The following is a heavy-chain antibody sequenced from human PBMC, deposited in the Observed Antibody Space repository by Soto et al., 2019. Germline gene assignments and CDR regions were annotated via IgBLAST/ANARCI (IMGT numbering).Heavy chain of an antibody. CDR1: GYTFINYF. V-gene: IGHV1-46*01. CDR3: ARPLIGNTVDL. D-gene: IGHD1-7*01. Sequence: QAQLLQSGAEVKKPGASVKVSCKASGYTFINYFIHWVRQAPGQRLEWIGIVDPSRGSADYAQKFQGRVPMTTDVSTRTVFMDMSSLRSEDTAISYCARPLIGNTVDLWGQGTTVIVSS. CDR2: VDPSRGSA. J-gene: IGHJ3*01.